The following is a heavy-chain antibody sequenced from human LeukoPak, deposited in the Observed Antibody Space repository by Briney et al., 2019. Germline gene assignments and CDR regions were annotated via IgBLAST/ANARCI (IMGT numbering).Heavy chain of an antibody. Sequence: GGSLRLSCAASGFTFSSYWMSWVRQAPGKGLEWVANIKQDGSKKYYVDSVKGRFTISRDNAKNSLYLQMNSLRAEDTAVYYCARVRGSSSWYNTNNFDYWGQGTLVTVSS. J-gene: IGHJ4*02. V-gene: IGHV3-7*01. CDR1: GFTFSSYW. D-gene: IGHD6-13*01. CDR3: ARVRGSSSWYNTNNFDY. CDR2: IKQDGSKK.